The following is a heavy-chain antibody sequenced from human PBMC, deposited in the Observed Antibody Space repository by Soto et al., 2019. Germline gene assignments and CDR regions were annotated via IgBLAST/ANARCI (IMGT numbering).Heavy chain of an antibody. V-gene: IGHV3-74*01. CDR1: GFTFSSYW. CDR3: AKWYSSSSKDFDY. CDR2: INSDGSST. J-gene: IGHJ4*02. D-gene: IGHD6-6*01. Sequence: GSLRLSCAASGFTFSSYWMHWVRQAPGKGLVWVSRINSDGSSTSYADSVKGRFTISRDNAKNTLYLQMNSLRAEDTAVYYCAKWYSSSSKDFDYSGQGTLDIVSS.